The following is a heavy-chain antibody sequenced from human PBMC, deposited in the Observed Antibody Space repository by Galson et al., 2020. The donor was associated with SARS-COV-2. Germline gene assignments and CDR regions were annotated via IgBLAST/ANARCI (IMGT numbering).Heavy chain of an antibody. J-gene: IGHJ4*02. Sequence: GGSLRLSCAASGFTFDDYAMHWVRQAPGKGLEWVSGISWNSHSIGSAYSVTGRFTISRDNAKTSLYLQMNSLRAEDAALYYCATSSGVYFVYWGQGTLVRVSS. V-gene: IGHV3-9*01. CDR2: ISWNSHSI. CDR1: GFTFDDYA. CDR3: ATSSGVYFVY.